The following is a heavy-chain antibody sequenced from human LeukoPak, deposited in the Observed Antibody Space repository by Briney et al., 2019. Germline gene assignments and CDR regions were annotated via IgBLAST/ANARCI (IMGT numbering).Heavy chain of an antibody. V-gene: IGHV4-59*10. CDR2: IYTSGST. J-gene: IGHJ3*02. D-gene: IGHD3-16*01. Sequence: SETLSLTCAVYGGSFSGYYWSWIRQPPGKGLEWIGRIYTSGSTNYNPSLKSRVTISVDTSKNQFSLKLSSVTAADTAVYYCARDGGPYDYVWGSSVDAFDIWSQGTMVTVSS. CDR3: ARDGGPYDYVWGSSVDAFDI. CDR1: GGSFSGYY.